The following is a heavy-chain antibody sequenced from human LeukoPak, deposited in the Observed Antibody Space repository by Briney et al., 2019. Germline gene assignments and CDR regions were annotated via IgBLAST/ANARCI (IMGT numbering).Heavy chain of an antibody. CDR3: ARGDDYYYGSGSYYNICFDY. J-gene: IGHJ4*02. CDR2: ISAYNGNT. Sequence: ASVKVSCKASGYTFTSYGISWVRQAPGQGLEWMGWISAYNGNTNYAQKLQGRVTMTTDTSTSTAYMEPRSLRSDDTAVYYCARGDDYYYGSGSYYNICFDYWGQGTLVTVSS. V-gene: IGHV1-18*01. CDR1: GYTFTSYG. D-gene: IGHD3-10*01.